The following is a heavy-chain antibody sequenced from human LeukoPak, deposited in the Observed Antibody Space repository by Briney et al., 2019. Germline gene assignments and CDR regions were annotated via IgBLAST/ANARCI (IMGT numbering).Heavy chain of an antibody. V-gene: IGHV3-7*01. CDR1: GFTFSSYW. CDR3: ASSRAGGLYYFDY. CDR2: IKLDGTEK. D-gene: IGHD3-10*01. Sequence: GGSLRLSCAASGFTFSSYWMSWVRQAPGKGLEWVANIKLDGTEKYYVDSVKGRLTISRDNAKNSLYLQMNSLRAEDTAVYYCASSRAGGLYYFDYWGQGTLVTVSA. J-gene: IGHJ4*02.